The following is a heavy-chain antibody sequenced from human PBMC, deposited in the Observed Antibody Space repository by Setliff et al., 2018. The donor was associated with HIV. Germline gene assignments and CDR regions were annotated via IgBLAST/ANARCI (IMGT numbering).Heavy chain of an antibody. CDR3: ARVWLHKDADIPRFDP. V-gene: IGHV4-59*08. D-gene: IGHD6-19*01. CDR2: IFYSGFT. CDR1: GGSINGHY. J-gene: IGHJ5*02. Sequence: SETLSLTCTVSGGSINGHYWSWIRQPPGKALEWIGYIFYSGFTSVGPDLSGRVTMSIDTSKDQFSLKLTSLTAADTALYYCARVWLHKDADIPRFDPWGPGILVTVSS.